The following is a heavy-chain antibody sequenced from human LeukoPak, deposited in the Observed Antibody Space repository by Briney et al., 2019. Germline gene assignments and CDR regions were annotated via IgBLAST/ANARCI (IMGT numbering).Heavy chain of an antibody. V-gene: IGHV5-51*01. Sequence: GESLKISCKGSGYSFTAYWIGWVRQMPGKGLEWMGIIYPGGSDTRYSPSFQGQVTISADKSISTAYLQWSSLKASDTAMYHCARKQYSNNPFDPWGQGTLVTVSS. CDR2: IYPGGSDT. CDR3: ARKQYSNNPFDP. D-gene: IGHD4-11*01. J-gene: IGHJ5*02. CDR1: GYSFTAYW.